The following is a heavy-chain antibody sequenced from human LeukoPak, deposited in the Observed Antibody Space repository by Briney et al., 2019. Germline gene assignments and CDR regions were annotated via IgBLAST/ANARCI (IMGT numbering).Heavy chain of an antibody. J-gene: IGHJ4*02. D-gene: IGHD2-2*01. V-gene: IGHV6-1*01. CDR3: AREPLYQLLDYYFDY. CDR1: GDSVSSNSAA. CDR2: TYYRSKWYN. Sequence: SQTLSLTCAISGDSVSSNSAAWNWIKQSPSRDLEWLGRTYYRSKWYNDYAVSLKSRITITPNTSKNPFSLQLHPVTPEDTAVYYCAREPLYQLLDYYFDYWGQGTQVTVSS.